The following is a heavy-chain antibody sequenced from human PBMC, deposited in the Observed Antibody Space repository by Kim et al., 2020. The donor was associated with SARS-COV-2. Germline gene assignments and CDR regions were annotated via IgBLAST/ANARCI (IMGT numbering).Heavy chain of an antibody. Sequence: GGSLRLSCAASGFTFSDYYMSWIRQAPGKGLEWVSYISSSGSYTNYADSVKGRFTISRDNAKNSLYLQMNSLRAEDTAVYYCARGQGRANSGYALTDAFDIWGQGTMVTVSS. CDR3: ARGQGRANSGYALTDAFDI. V-gene: IGHV3-11*06. CDR2: ISSSGSYT. CDR1: GFTFSDYY. J-gene: IGHJ3*02. D-gene: IGHD5-12*01.